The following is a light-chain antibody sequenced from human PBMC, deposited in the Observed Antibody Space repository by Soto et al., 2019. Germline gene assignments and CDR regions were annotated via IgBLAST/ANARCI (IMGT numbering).Light chain of an antibody. J-gene: IGKJ1*01. Sequence: DIQLTQSPSSLSASVGDRVTITCRASQSISGWLAWYQQKPGKAPKLLIYDASSLETGVPSRFSGNGSGTEFTLTISSLQSDDFAIYYCQQYNIYWTFXQGTKVDIK. CDR2: DAS. CDR1: QSISGW. V-gene: IGKV1-5*01. CDR3: QQYNIYWT.